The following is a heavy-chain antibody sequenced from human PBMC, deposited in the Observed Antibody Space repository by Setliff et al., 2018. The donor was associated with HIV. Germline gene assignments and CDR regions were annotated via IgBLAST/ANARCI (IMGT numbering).Heavy chain of an antibody. CDR3: ARGSSFHWNYYYMDV. CDR2: INADNGDT. J-gene: IGHJ6*03. CDR1: GYTFTNYA. Sequence: ASVKVSCKASGYTFTNYAMHWVRQAPGQRLEWMGWINADNGDTKYSQKFQGRVTITRDTSASTAYMELSSLRSEDTAVYYCARGSSFHWNYYYMDVWGKGTTVTVSS. D-gene: IGHD3-3*01. V-gene: IGHV1-3*01.